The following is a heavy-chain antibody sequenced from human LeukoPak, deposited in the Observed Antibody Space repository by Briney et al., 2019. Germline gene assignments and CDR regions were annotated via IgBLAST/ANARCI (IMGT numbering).Heavy chain of an antibody. Sequence: GESLKISCKGSGYSFTSYWISWVRQMPGKGLEWMGRIDPSDSYTNYSPSFQGHVTISADKSISTAYLQWSSLKASDTAMYYCARGEYGAFDYDYWGQGTLVTVSS. CDR1: GYSFTSYW. CDR3: ARGEYGAFDYDY. V-gene: IGHV5-10-1*01. D-gene: IGHD5-12*01. CDR2: IDPSDSYT. J-gene: IGHJ4*02.